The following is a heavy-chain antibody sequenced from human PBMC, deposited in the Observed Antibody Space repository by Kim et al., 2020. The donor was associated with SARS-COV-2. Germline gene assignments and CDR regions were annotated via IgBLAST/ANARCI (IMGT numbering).Heavy chain of an antibody. CDR3: ARGGYYGSGSYYPLYYYGMDV. J-gene: IGHJ6*02. Sequence: SETLSLTCTVSGGSISSSSYYWGWIRQPPGKGLEWIGSIYYSGSTYYNPSLKSRVTISVDTSKNQFSLKLSSVTAADTAVYYCARGGYYGSGSYYPLYYYGMDVWGQGTTVTVSS. D-gene: IGHD3-10*01. V-gene: IGHV4-39*01. CDR2: IYYSGST. CDR1: GGSISSSSYY.